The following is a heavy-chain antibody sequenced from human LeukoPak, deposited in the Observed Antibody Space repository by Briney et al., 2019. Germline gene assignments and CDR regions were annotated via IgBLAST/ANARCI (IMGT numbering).Heavy chain of an antibody. J-gene: IGHJ4*02. D-gene: IGHD5-18*01. Sequence: GASVKVSCKASGGTFSSYAISWVRQAPGQGLEWMGGIIPIFGTANYAQKFQGRVTITTDESTSTAYMELSNLRSEDTAVYYCASSGYSYGYRFDYWGQGTLVTVSS. CDR3: ASSGYSYGYRFDY. V-gene: IGHV1-69*05. CDR2: IIPIFGTA. CDR1: GGTFSSYA.